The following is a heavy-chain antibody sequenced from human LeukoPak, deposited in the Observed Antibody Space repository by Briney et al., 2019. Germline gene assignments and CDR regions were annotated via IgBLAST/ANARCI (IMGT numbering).Heavy chain of an antibody. Sequence: GGSLRLSCAASGFTVSSNYMSWVRQAPGKGLEWVAFIRYDGSNKYYADSVKGRFTISRDNSKNTLYLQMNSLRAEDTAVYYCAKDDGSGSYYNVRGCCALGYWGQGTLVTVSS. CDR1: GFTVSSNY. J-gene: IGHJ4*02. V-gene: IGHV3-30*02. CDR2: IRYDGSNK. D-gene: IGHD3-10*01. CDR3: AKDDGSGSYYNVRGCCALGY.